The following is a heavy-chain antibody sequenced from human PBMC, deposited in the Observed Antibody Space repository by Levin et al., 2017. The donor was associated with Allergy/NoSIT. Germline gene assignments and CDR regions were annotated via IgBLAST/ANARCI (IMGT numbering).Heavy chain of an antibody. CDR3: ARVSRRITMVRGPSYYFDY. D-gene: IGHD3-10*01. CDR1: GGSISSYY. V-gene: IGHV4-4*07. CDR2: IYTSGST. J-gene: IGHJ4*02. Sequence: SQTLSLPCTVSGGSISSYYWSWIRQPAGKGLEWIGRIYTSGSTNYNPSLKSRVTMSVDTSKNQFSLKLSSVTAADTAVYYCARVSRRITMVRGPSYYFDYWGQGTLVTVSS.